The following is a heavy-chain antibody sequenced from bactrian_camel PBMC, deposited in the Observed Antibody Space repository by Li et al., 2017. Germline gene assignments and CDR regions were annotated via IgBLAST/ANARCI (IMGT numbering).Heavy chain of an antibody. V-gene: IGHV3S40*01. CDR2: IFSGGHNA. Sequence: VQLVESGGGSIQAGGSLNLSCAVSGYTFSNAFMAWFRQAPGKEREGVAAIFSGGHNAYYADSVKGRFTISQDNAKNTVYLQMNSLKPEDTAMYYCAADPSFSCSRYCYGHQCVIGYSLKGQGTQVTVS. D-gene: IGHD1*01. J-gene: IGHJ4*01. CDR1: GYTFSNAF.